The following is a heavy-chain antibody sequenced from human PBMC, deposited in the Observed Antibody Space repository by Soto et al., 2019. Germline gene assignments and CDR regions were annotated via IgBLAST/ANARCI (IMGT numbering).Heavy chain of an antibody. J-gene: IGHJ6*02. CDR3: ARGPLYSSPLYYYYSCGMDV. Sequence: SVKVSCKASGGTFSSYSISWVRQAPGQGLEWMGGIIPIFGTANYAQKFQGRVTITADESTSTAYMELSSLRSEDTAVYYCARGPLYSSPLYYYYSCGMDVWGQGTTVTVSS. D-gene: IGHD6-13*01. CDR1: GGTFSSYS. V-gene: IGHV1-69*13. CDR2: IIPIFGTA.